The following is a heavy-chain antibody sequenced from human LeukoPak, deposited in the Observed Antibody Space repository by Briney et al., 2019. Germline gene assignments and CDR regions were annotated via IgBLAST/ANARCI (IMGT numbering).Heavy chain of an antibody. J-gene: IGHJ4*02. CDR3: ARGPVYCSSTSCYGTYFDY. D-gene: IGHD2-2*01. CDR2: TIPIFGTA. CDR1: GGTFSSYA. V-gene: IGHV1-69*05. Sequence: ASVKVSCRASGGTFSSYAISWVRQAPGQGLEWMGGTIPIFGTANYAQKFQGRVTITTDESTSTAYMELSSLRSEDTAVYYCARGPVYCSSTSCYGTYFDYWGQGTLVTVSS.